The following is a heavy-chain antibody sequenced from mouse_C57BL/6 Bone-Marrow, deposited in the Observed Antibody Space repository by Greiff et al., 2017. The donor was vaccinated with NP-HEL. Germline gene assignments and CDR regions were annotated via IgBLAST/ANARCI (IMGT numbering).Heavy chain of an antibody. Sequence: QVQLKQPGAELVKPGASVKLSCKASGYTFTSYWMHWVKQRPGQGLEWIGMIHPNSGSTNYNEKFKSKATLTVDKSSSTAYMQLSSLTSEDSAVYYCARRGTGTAWFAYWGQGTLVTVSA. V-gene: IGHV1-64*01. D-gene: IGHD4-1*01. CDR1: GYTFTSYW. J-gene: IGHJ3*01. CDR3: ARRGTGTAWFAY. CDR2: IHPNSGST.